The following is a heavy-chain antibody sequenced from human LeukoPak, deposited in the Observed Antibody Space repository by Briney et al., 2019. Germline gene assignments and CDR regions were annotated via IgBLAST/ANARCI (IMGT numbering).Heavy chain of an antibody. D-gene: IGHD3-22*01. Sequence: RSGGSLRLSCAASGFTFDDYGMSWVRQAPGKGLEWVSGINWNGGSTGYADSVKGRFTISRDNAKNSLYLQMNSLRAEDTAVYYCARSPYYDSSDWAFPHDAFDIWGQGTMVTVSS. CDR2: INWNGGST. V-gene: IGHV3-20*04. CDR3: ARSPYYDSSDWAFPHDAFDI. J-gene: IGHJ3*02. CDR1: GFTFDDYG.